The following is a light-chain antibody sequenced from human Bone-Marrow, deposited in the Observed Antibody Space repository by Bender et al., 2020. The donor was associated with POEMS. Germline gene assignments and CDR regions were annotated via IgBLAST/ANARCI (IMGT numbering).Light chain of an antibody. Sequence: SHVLTQSPSVSVAPGRTASISCWGNNIGGKRLHWYQQKPGQAPLLVMFYADDRPSGIPERFSGSLTGITATLTISGVEAEDEGDYYCQVWERGAVVFGGGTMLTVL. J-gene: IGLJ2*01. CDR2: YAD. CDR3: QVWERGAVV. V-gene: IGLV3-21*01. CDR1: NIGGKR.